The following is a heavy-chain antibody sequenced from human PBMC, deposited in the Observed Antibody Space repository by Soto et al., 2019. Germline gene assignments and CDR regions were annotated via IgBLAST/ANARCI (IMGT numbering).Heavy chain of an antibody. CDR3: ARQQLLPYYYSLDV. CDR2: IYATGTT. Sequence: PSETLSLTCTVSGASISGYYWSWIRKSAGKGLEWIGRIYATGTTDYNPSLKSRVMMSVDTSKKQFSLRLRSVTAADTAVYYCARQQLLPYYYSLDVWGQGTTVTVSS. V-gene: IGHV4-4*07. CDR1: GASISGYY. J-gene: IGHJ6*02. D-gene: IGHD6-13*01.